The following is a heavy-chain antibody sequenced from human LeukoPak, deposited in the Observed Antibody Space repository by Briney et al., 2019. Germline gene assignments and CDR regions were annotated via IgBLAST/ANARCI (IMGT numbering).Heavy chain of an antibody. D-gene: IGHD4-17*01. CDR3: AREFYGDYNDAFDI. CDR2: IKQDGSEK. CDR1: GFTFSSYW. J-gene: IGHJ3*02. Sequence: PGGSLRLSCAASGFTFSSYWMSWVRQAPGKGLEWVANIKQDGSEKYYVDSVKGRFTISRDNAKNSLYLQMNSLRAEDTAVYYSAREFYGDYNDAFDICGQGTMVTVSA. V-gene: IGHV3-7*01.